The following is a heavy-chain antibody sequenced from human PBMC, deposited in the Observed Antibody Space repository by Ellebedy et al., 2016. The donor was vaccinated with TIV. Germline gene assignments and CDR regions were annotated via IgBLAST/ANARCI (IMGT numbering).Heavy chain of an antibody. CDR2: INSDGSNT. D-gene: IGHD6-6*01. CDR3: ARDRFKGSGYFDL. Sequence: GESLKISCAASGFTFRSYWMHWVRQAPGKGLMWVSRINSDGSNTSYADSVKGRFTISRDNAKNTLYLQMNSLRAEDTAVYYCARDRFKGSGYFDLWGRGTLVTVSS. CDR1: GFTFRSYW. V-gene: IGHV3-74*01. J-gene: IGHJ2*01.